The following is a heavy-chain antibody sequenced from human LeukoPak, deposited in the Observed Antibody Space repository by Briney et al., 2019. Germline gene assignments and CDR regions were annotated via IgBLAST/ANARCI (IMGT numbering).Heavy chain of an antibody. V-gene: IGHV3-53*01. CDR3: AKGPYSSGYYSYFDY. CDR2: IYSDGST. Sequence: GGSLRLSCAASELTVSSNCMTWVRQAPGKGLEWVSFIYSDGSTYYADSVKGRFTISRDNSKNTLYLQMNSLRAEDTAVYYCAKGPYSSGYYSYFDYWGQGTLVTVSS. J-gene: IGHJ4*02. D-gene: IGHD3-22*01. CDR1: ELTVSSNC.